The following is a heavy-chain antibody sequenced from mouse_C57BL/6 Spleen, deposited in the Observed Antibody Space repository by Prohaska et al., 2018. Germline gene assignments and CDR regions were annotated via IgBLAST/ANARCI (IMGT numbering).Heavy chain of an antibody. V-gene: IGHV1-82*01. Sequence: TSCKASGYAFSSSWMNWVKQRPGKGLEWIGRIYPGDGDTNYNGKFKGKATLTADKSSSTAYMQLSSLTSEDSAVYFCARSGTGGYYFDYWGQGTTLTVSS. CDR1: GYAFSSSW. CDR2: IYPGDGDT. CDR3: ARSGTGGYYFDY. D-gene: IGHD4-1*01. J-gene: IGHJ2*01.